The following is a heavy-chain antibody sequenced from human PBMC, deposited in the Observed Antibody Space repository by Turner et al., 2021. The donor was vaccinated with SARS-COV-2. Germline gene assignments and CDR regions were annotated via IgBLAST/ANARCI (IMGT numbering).Heavy chain of an antibody. J-gene: IGHJ6*02. CDR1: GFPVSSYA. D-gene: IGHD1-26*01. V-gene: IGHV3-23*01. Sequence: EMQPLESGGGFVPPGGSLRLCCAASGFPVSSYARSWGRQAPGKGLWWGSAISGSGGSTYYADSVKGRFTISRDNSKNSLYLQMNSLRAEDTAVYYCAKGMGGVQPPSYYYYDGMDVWGQGTMVTVSS. CDR2: ISGSGGST. CDR3: AKGMGGVQPPSYYYYDGMDV.